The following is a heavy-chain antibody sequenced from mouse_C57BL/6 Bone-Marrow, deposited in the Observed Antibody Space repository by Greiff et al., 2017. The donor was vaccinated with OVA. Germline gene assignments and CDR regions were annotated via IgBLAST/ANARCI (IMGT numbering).Heavy chain of an antibody. J-gene: IGHJ3*01. D-gene: IGHD1-1*01. CDR3: ARQGAITTVRAWFAY. CDR2: ISSGGSYT. V-gene: IGHV5-6*01. Sequence: EVHLVESGGDLVKPGGSLKLSCAASGFTFSSYGMSWVRQTPDKRLEWVATISSGGSYTYYPDSVKGRFTISRDNAKNTLYLQMSSLKSEDTAMYYCARQGAITTVRAWFAYWGQGTLVTVSA. CDR1: GFTFSSYG.